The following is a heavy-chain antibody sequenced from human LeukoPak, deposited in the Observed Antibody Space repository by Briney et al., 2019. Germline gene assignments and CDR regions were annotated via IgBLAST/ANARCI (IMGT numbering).Heavy chain of an antibody. V-gene: IGHV3-30*02. CDR1: GFTFGSYG. CDR3: AKGKSATVTTSYFDY. D-gene: IGHD4-17*01. J-gene: IGHJ4*02. CDR2: IRYDGSNK. Sequence: GGSLRLSCAASGFTFGSYGMHWVRQAPGKGLEWVAFIRYDGSNKYYADSVKGRFTISRDNSKNTLYLQMNSLRAEDTAVYYCAKGKSATVTTSYFDYWGQGTLVTVSS.